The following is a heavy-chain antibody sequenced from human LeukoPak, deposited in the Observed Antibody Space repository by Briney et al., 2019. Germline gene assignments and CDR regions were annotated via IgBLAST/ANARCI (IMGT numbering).Heavy chain of an antibody. J-gene: IGHJ4*02. D-gene: IGHD2-2*01. V-gene: IGHV3-48*02. Sequence: GGSLRLSCAASGFTFNTDTMNWVRQAPGRGLEWVAYISTSSSTIYYADSVKGRFTISRDNAKNSLYLQMHSLRDEDTAVYYCARGYLYFDYWGQGTLVTVSS. CDR1: GFTFNTDT. CDR3: ARGYLYFDY. CDR2: ISTSSSTI.